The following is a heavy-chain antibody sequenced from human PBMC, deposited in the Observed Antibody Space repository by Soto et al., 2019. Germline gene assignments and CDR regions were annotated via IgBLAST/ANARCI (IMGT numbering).Heavy chain of an antibody. J-gene: IGHJ4*02. CDR1: GFTFSSYE. CDR3: AREQTTVVTPGLDY. V-gene: IGHV3-48*03. Sequence: QPGGSLRLSCAASGFTFSSYEMNWVRQAPGKGLEWVSYISSSGSTIYYADSVKGRFTISRDNAKNSLYLQMNSLRAEDTAVYYCAREQTTVVTPGLDYWGQGTLVTVSS. D-gene: IGHD4-17*01. CDR2: ISSSGSTI.